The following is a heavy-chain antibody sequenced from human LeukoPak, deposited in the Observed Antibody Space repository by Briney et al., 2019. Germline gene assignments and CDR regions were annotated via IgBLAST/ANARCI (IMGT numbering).Heavy chain of an antibody. J-gene: IGHJ4*02. Sequence: PGGSLRLSCAASGFTFSSNWMNWVRQAPGKGLEWVANINQNGREKYYVDSVRGRFTISRDNAKNSLYLQMNSLRAEDTAVYYCARIGYKWNVFDYWGQGTLVTVSS. CDR2: INQNGREK. CDR1: GFTFSSNW. D-gene: IGHD1-20*01. V-gene: IGHV3-7*02. CDR3: ARIGYKWNVFDY.